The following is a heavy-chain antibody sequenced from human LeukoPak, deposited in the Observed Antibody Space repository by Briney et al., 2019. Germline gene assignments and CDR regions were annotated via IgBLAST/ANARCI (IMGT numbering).Heavy chain of an antibody. CDR2: ISAYNGNT. V-gene: IGHV1-18*01. Sequence: ASVTVSCKASGYTFTSYGISWVRQAPGQGLEWMGWISAYNGNTNYAQKLQGRVTMTTDTSTSTAYMELRSLRSDDTAVYYCARGVRYYYDSSGYPDYWGQGTLVTVSS. J-gene: IGHJ4*02. D-gene: IGHD3-22*01. CDR3: ARGVRYYYDSSGYPDY. CDR1: GYTFTSYG.